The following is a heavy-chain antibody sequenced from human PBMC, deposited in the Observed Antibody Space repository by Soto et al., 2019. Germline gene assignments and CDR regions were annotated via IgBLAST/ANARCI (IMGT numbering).Heavy chain of an antibody. V-gene: IGHV1-69*02. CDR2: IIPIVGMS. CDR3: ATSDGSGSRPFDY. D-gene: IGHD3-10*01. J-gene: IGHJ4*02. Sequence: QVQLVQSGAEVKKPGSSVKVSCKASGDTFNFYTISWVRQAPGQGLEWMGRIIPIVGMSNYAQKFQDRVPIIAAKSTSNAYMQLSSLSSEDTAIYYWATSDGSGSRPFDYWGQGTLVTVSS. CDR1: GDTFNFYT.